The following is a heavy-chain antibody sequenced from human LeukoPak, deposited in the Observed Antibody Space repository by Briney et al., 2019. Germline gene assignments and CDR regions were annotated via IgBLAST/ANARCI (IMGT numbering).Heavy chain of an antibody. Sequence: PGGSLRLSCAASGFTFSSYSMNWVRQAPGKGLEWVSSISSSSSYIYYADSVKGRFTISRDNAKNSLYLQMNSLRAEDTAVYYCARGRGITGTTSLDYWGQGTLVTVSS. CDR2: ISSSSSYI. CDR3: ARGRGITGTTSLDY. CDR1: GFTFSSYS. J-gene: IGHJ4*02. V-gene: IGHV3-21*01. D-gene: IGHD1-20*01.